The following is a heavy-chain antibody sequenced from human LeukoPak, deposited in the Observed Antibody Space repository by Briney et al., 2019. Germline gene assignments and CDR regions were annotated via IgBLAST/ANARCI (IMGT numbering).Heavy chain of an antibody. D-gene: IGHD1-26*01. Sequence: SQTLSLTCAVSGGSISSGGYSWSWIRQPPGKGLEWIGYIYHSGSTYYNPSLKSRVTISVDTSKNQFSLKLSSVTAADTAVYYCARDYSGSYDYFDYWGQGTLVTVSS. J-gene: IGHJ4*02. CDR2: IYHSGST. V-gene: IGHV4-30-2*01. CDR3: ARDYSGSYDYFDY. CDR1: GGSISSGGYS.